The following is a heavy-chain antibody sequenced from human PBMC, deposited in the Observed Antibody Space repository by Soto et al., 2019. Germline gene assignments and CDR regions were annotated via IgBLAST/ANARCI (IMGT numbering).Heavy chain of an antibody. CDR2: INHSGST. CDR3: AKRRERYYDFWSARAPSWFDP. V-gene: IGHV4-34*01. Sequence: PSETLSLTCAVYGGSFSGYYWSWIRQPPGKGLEWIGEINHSGSTNYNPSLKSRATISVDTSKNQFSLKLSSVTAADTAVYYCAKRRERYYDFWSARAPSWFDPWGQGTLVTVSS. CDR1: GGSFSGYY. D-gene: IGHD3-3*01. J-gene: IGHJ5*02.